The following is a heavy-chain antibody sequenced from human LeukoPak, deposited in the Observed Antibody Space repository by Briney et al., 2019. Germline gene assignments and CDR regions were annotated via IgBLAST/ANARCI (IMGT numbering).Heavy chain of an antibody. J-gene: IGHJ1*01. Sequence: GGSLRLSCAVSGITLSNYGMSWVRQAPGKGLKWVSGISGSGGTTYYADSGKGRFTISRDNLNNTLYLQMNSMRVEDTALYFCAKGVVDYYDSSGYYPSALWGQGTLVTVSS. CDR3: AKGVVDYYDSSGYYPSAL. D-gene: IGHD3-22*01. CDR1: GITLSNYG. V-gene: IGHV3-23*01. CDR2: ISGSGGTT.